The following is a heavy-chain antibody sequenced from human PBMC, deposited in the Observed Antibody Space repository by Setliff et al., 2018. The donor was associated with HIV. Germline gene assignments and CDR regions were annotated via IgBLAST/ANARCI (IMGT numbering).Heavy chain of an antibody. Sequence: ASVKVSCKASGYTFTSYYIHWVRQAPGQGLEWMGVIHPSGGSTSYAQSFQDRVTMTRDTSTSTVYMELSSLRSEDTAVYYCARVRYCSGGSCYGGEYWFDPWDQGTLVTVSS. CDR1: GYTFTSYY. CDR3: ARVRYCSGGSCYGGEYWFDP. V-gene: IGHV1-46*01. D-gene: IGHD2-15*01. CDR2: IHPSGGST. J-gene: IGHJ5*02.